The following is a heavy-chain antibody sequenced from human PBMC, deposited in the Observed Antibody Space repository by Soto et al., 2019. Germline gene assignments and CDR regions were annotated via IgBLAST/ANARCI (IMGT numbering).Heavy chain of an antibody. CDR2: IYTSGST. J-gene: IGHJ5*02. D-gene: IGHD1-7*01. Sequence: PSQTLSLTCTVSGGSIISYYWSWIRQPAGKGLEWIGRIYTSGSTNYNPPLKSRATMSVDTSKNQFSLKLSSVTAADTAVYYCARVSGTGTTLMGWFDPWGQGTLVTVSS. CDR3: ARVSGTGTTLMGWFDP. CDR1: GGSIISYY. V-gene: IGHV4-4*07.